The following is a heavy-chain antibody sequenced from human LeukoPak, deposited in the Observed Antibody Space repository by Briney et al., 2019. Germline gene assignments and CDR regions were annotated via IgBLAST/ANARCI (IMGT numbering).Heavy chain of an antibody. D-gene: IGHD6-6*01. CDR2: ISAYNGNK. V-gene: IGHV1-18*01. CDR3: ARDLIAVRPGWFDP. CDR1: SYTFSTYG. J-gene: IGHJ5*02. Sequence: ASVNVSCKASSYTFSTYGISWVRLAPEQGVEWMGWISAYNGNKNYAQQFQGRVTMTTDTSMSTAYMELRSLRSDDTAAYYCARDLIAVRPGWFDPWGQGSLVTVSS.